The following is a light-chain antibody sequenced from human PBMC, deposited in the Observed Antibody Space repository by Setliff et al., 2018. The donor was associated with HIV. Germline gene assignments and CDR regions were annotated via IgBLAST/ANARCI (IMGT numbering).Light chain of an antibody. CDR3: QQYESSPYT. CDR1: QIISGNY. CDR2: AAS. J-gene: IGKJ5*01. V-gene: IGKV3-20*01. Sequence: ELVFTQSPGTLSLSPGERATLSCRAGQIISGNYLAWYQHKPGQAPRLLIYAASSRATAIPDRFSGRGSGTDFTLTISRLEPEDFAVYYCQQYESSPYTFGQGTRLEIK.